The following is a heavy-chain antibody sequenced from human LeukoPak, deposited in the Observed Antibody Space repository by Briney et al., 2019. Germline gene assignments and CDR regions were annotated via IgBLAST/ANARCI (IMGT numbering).Heavy chain of an antibody. CDR1: GGTFSSYA. V-gene: IGHV1-69*06. D-gene: IGHD2-2*02. Sequence: SSVKVSCKASGGTFSSYAISWVRRAPGLGLEWMGRIIPIFGTANYAQKFQGRVTITADKSTSTAYVELSSLRSEDTAVYYCARDEGYCSSTSCYNYWGQGTLVTVSS. CDR2: IIPIFGTA. J-gene: IGHJ4*02. CDR3: ARDEGYCSSTSCYNY.